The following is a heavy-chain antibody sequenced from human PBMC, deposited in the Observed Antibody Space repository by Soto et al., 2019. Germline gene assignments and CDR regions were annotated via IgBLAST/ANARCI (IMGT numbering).Heavy chain of an antibody. D-gene: IGHD5-18*01. CDR1: GYTFTSYG. V-gene: IGHV1-18*01. CDR3: ARGGIQLWLGAPYGMDV. Sequence: QVQLVQSGAEVKKPGASVKVSCKASGYTFTSYGISWVRQAPGQGLEWMGWISAYNGNTNYAQKLQGRVTMTTDTSTSTDYMELRSLRSDDTAVYYCARGGIQLWLGAPYGMDVWGQGTTVTVSS. J-gene: IGHJ6*02. CDR2: ISAYNGNT.